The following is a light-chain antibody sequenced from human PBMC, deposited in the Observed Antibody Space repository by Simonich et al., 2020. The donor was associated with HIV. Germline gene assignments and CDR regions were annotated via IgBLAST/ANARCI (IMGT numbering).Light chain of an antibody. Sequence: DIVMTQSPDSLAVSLGERATINCKSSQSVSYSSNNKNYLAWYQQKPGQPPKLLIYWASTRESGVPDRFSSSGSGTDFTLTISSLQAEDVAVYYCQQYYSTPPTFGQGTKVEIK. CDR2: WAS. J-gene: IGKJ1*01. CDR3: QQYYSTPPT. CDR1: QSVSYSSNNKNY. V-gene: IGKV4-1*01.